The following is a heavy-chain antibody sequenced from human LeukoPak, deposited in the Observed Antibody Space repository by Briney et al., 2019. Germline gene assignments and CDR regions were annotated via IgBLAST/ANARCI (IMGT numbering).Heavy chain of an antibody. CDR2: IIPIFATV. CDR3: ASSRIVGASNFDY. Sequence: SVKVSCKASGGTFSSYAISWVRQAPGQGLDWLGVIIPIFATVNYAQKFQGRVTITTDESTSTAYMDLSSLRSEDTAVYYCASSRIVGASNFDYWGQGTLVTVSS. V-gene: IGHV1-69*05. D-gene: IGHD1-26*01. CDR1: GGTFSSYA. J-gene: IGHJ4*02.